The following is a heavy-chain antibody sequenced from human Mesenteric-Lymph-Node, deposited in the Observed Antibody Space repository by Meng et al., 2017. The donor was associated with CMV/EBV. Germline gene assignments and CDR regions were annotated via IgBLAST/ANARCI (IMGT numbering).Heavy chain of an antibody. D-gene: IGHD3-16*01. CDR1: GFTFSNYH. Sequence: GESLKISCAVSGFTFSNYHMYWVRQAPGKGLEWVSSISSNSAYIYYEDSLQGRFTISRDNARNLLFLQMNTLRAEDTAVYYCATYRGGTFHFANWGQGTLVTVSS. CDR3: ATYRGGTFHFAN. V-gene: IGHV3-21*06. CDR2: ISSNSAYI. J-gene: IGHJ4*02.